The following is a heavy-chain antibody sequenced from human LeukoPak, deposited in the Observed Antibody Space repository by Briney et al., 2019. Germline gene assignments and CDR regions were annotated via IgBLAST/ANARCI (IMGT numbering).Heavy chain of an antibody. Sequence: SETLSLTCTVSGGSINNYYWSWIRQPPGKGLEWIGSIYYSGSTYYNPSLKSRVTISVDTSKNQFSLKLSSVTAADTAVYYCARRDYTGDYWGQGTLVTVSS. CDR2: IYYSGST. J-gene: IGHJ4*02. CDR1: GGSINNYY. V-gene: IGHV4-39*01. D-gene: IGHD4-11*01. CDR3: ARRDYTGDY.